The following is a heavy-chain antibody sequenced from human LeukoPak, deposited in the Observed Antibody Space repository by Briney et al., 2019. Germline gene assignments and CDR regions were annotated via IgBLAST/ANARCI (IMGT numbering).Heavy chain of an antibody. D-gene: IGHD3-10*01. V-gene: IGHV1-69*13. CDR2: IIPIFGTA. Sequence: GASVKVSCKASGGTFSSYAISWVRQAPGQGLEWMGGIIPIFGTANYAQKFQGRVTITADESTSTAYMELSSLRSEDTAVHYCAITGSRPYYGSGGGYWFDPWGQGTLVTVSS. CDR3: AITGSRPYYGSGGGYWFDP. CDR1: GGTFSSYA. J-gene: IGHJ5*02.